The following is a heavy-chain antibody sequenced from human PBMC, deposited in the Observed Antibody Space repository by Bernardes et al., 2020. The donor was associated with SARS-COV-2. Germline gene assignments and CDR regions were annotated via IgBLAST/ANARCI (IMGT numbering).Heavy chain of an antibody. Sequence: ASVKVSCKASGYTFTSYGISWVRQAPGQGLEWMGWISAYNGNTNYAQKLQGRVTMTTDTSTSTAYMELRSLRSDDTAVYYCARADYTYYYDSSGSPGGYWGQGTLVTVSS. CDR1: GYTFTSYG. CDR2: ISAYNGNT. V-gene: IGHV1-18*01. J-gene: IGHJ4*02. D-gene: IGHD3-22*01. CDR3: ARADYTYYYDSSGSPGGY.